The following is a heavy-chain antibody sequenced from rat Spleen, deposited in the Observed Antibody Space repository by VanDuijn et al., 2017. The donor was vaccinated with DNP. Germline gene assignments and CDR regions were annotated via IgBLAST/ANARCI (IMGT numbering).Heavy chain of an antibody. CDR1: GFIFSNYW. Sequence: EVQLVESGGGPVQPGRSLKLSCVASGFIFSNYWMTWIRQAPGKGLEWVASISYDGSDTYYRDSVKDRFTISRDNAKSTLYLQMDSLRSEDTATYYCAGRPPPTRGPFDYWGQGVTVTVSS. D-gene: IGHD1-4*01. CDR3: AGRPPPTRGPFDY. V-gene: IGHV5-31*01. CDR2: ISYDGSDT. J-gene: IGHJ2*01.